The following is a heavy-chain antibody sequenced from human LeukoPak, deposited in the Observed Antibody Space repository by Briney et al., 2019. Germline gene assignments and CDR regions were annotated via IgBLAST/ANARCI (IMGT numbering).Heavy chain of an antibody. Sequence: ASVKVSCKASGYTFTGYYMHWVRQAPGQGLEWMGWINPNSGGTDYAQKFQGRVTMTRDTSISTAYMELTRLTSDDMAVYYCATLGRQMAGKNSWGQGTLVTVSS. CDR3: ATLGRQMAGKNS. J-gene: IGHJ4*02. CDR1: GYTFTGYY. D-gene: IGHD6-19*01. V-gene: IGHV1-2*02. CDR2: INPNSGGT.